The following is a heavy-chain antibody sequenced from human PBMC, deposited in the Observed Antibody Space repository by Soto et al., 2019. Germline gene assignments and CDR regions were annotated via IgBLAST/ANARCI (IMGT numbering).Heavy chain of an antibody. CDR2: IYHSGST. Sequence: SETLSLTCAVSGYSISSGYYWGWIRQPPGKGLEWIGSIYHSGSTYYNPSLKSRVTISVDTSKNQFSLKLSSVTAADTAVCYCARSPSAAIGGGWFDPWGQGTLVTVSS. J-gene: IGHJ5*02. D-gene: IGHD2-2*02. CDR1: GYSISSGYY. CDR3: ARSPSAAIGGGWFDP. V-gene: IGHV4-38-2*01.